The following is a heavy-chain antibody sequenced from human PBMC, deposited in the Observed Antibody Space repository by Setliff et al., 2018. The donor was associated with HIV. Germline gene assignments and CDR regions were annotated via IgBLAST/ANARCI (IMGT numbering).Heavy chain of an antibody. D-gene: IGHD6-6*01. CDR3: ATRPRIAARPFGY. J-gene: IGHJ4*02. CDR1: GVSVGSGDYY. CDR2: IFHSGDT. Sequence: KPSETLSLTCSVSGVSVGSGDYYWHWIRQHPEKALEWIGYIFHSGDTYYNPSLKSRISMSVDTSKNQFSLELTSLTAADTAVYYCATRPRIAARPFGYWGQGMLVTVSS. V-gene: IGHV4-31*03.